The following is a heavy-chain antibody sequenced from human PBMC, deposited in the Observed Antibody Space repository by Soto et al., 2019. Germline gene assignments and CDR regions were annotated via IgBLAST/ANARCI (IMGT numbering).Heavy chain of an antibody. CDR2: IGTAGDT. Sequence: SLRLSCEASGFTFSGFDMHWVRQPTGKGLEWVSSIGTAGDTYYAVSVKGRFTISRDNAKNSLSLQMNSLRAGDMAVYFCAKSQEIGTHFFDSWGQGTQVTVSS. CDR3: AKSQEIGTHFFDS. CDR1: GFTFSGFD. V-gene: IGHV3-13*01. D-gene: IGHD6-13*01. J-gene: IGHJ4*02.